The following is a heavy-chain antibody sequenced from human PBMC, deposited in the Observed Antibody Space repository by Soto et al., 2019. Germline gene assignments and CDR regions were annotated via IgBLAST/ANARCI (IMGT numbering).Heavy chain of an antibody. CDR1: GFTFSSYV. D-gene: IGHD3-3*01. Sequence: EVQLLESGGGLVQPGGSLRLSCAASGFTFSSYVMSWVRQAPGKGLEWVSGISGSGGSTYYADSVKGRFTISRDNSKNTLYLHMNSLRVEDTAVYYCAKVPYDLWSGYYPPLYFDYWGQGTLVTVSS. CDR2: ISGSGGST. V-gene: IGHV3-23*01. J-gene: IGHJ4*02. CDR3: AKVPYDLWSGYYPPLYFDY.